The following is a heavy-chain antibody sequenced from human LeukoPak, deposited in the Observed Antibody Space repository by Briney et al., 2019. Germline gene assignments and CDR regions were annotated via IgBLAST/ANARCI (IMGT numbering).Heavy chain of an antibody. CDR1: GGSISSGGYY. D-gene: IGHD6-6*01. CDR2: IYYSGST. V-gene: IGHV4-31*03. CDR3: ARGRYSSSAY. Sequence: PSETLSLTCTVSGGSISSGGYYWSWLRQHPGTGLEWIGYIYYSGSTYYNPSLKSRVTISVDTSKNQFSLKLSSATAADTAVYYCARGRYSSSAYWGQGTLVTVSS. J-gene: IGHJ4*02.